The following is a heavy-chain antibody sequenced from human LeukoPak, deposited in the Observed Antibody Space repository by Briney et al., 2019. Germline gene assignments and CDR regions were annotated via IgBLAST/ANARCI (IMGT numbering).Heavy chain of an antibody. CDR3: ATTSYDFWSGYRKPDAFDI. D-gene: IGHD3-3*01. Sequence: ASVKVSCKASGYTFTGYYIHWVRQAPGQGLEWMGWINPNINGTNYAQKFQGRVTMTGDRSISTAYVELSSLRSEDTAVYYCATTSYDFWSGYRKPDAFDIWGQGTMVTVSS. CDR1: GYTFTGYY. J-gene: IGHJ3*02. V-gene: IGHV1-2*02. CDR2: INPNINGT.